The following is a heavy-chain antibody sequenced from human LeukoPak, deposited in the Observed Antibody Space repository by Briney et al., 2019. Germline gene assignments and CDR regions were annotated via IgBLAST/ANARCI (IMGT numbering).Heavy chain of an antibody. CDR1: GGSISGYY. CDR2: MYYNGNT. V-gene: IGHV4-59*08. D-gene: IGHD5-24*01. CDR3: ASVRRDGYPFDY. Sequence: PSETLSLTCTVSGGSISGYYWTWIRQPPGKGLEWIGYMYYNGNTNYNPSLKSRVTISVDPSKNQFSLKLTSVTTADTAVYYCASVRRDGYPFDYWGQGTLVTVSS. J-gene: IGHJ4*02.